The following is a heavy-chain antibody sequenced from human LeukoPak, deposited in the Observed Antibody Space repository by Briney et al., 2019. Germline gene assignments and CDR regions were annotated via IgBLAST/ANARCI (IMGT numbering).Heavy chain of an antibody. Sequence: ASVKVSCKASGYTFTSYAMHWVRQAPGQGLEWMGWINPNSGGTNYAQKFQGRVTMTRDTSISTAYMELSRLRSDDTAVYYCARDPDYYDSSGYDYWGQGTLVTVSS. D-gene: IGHD3-22*01. CDR3: ARDPDYYDSSGYDY. CDR2: INPNSGGT. CDR1: GYTFTSYA. J-gene: IGHJ4*02. V-gene: IGHV1-2*02.